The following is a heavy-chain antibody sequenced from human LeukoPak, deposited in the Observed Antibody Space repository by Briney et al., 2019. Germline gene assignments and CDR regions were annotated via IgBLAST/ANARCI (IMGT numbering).Heavy chain of an antibody. V-gene: IGHV4-30-2*01. CDR1: GGSISSGGYS. Sequence: SETLSLTCAVSGGSISSGGYSWSWIRQPPGKGLEWIGYIYHSGSTYYNPSLKSRVTISVDRSKNQFSLKLSSVTAADTAVYYCARGVKAARYSSGWYSYWGQGTLVTVSS. CDR3: ARGVKAARYSSGWYSY. D-gene: IGHD6-19*01. J-gene: IGHJ4*02. CDR2: IYHSGST.